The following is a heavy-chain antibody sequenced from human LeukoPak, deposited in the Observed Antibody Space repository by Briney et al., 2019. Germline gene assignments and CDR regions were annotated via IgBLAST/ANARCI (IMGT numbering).Heavy chain of an antibody. CDR3: ARSGPLGSYYNGMDV. V-gene: IGHV3-11*01. Sequence: GGSLRLSCAASGFTFSDYYMSWIRQAPGKGLEWVSYISSSGSTIYYADSVKGRFTISRDNAKNSLYLRMNSLRTEDTAVYYCARSGPLGSYYNGMDVWDQGTTVTVSS. CDR1: GFTFSDYY. J-gene: IGHJ6*02. CDR2: ISSSGSTI. D-gene: IGHD2-15*01.